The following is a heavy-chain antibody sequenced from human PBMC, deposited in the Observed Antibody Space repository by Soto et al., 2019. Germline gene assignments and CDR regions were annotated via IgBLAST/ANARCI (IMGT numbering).Heavy chain of an antibody. V-gene: IGHV3-48*02. J-gene: IGHJ6*02. CDR2: ISSSSTI. CDR1: GFTFSSYS. CDR3: ARDRGSRFYYYGMDV. Sequence: VQLVESGGGLVQPGGSLRLSCAASGFTFSSYSMNWVRQAPGKELEWVSYISSSSTIYYADSVKGQFTISRDNAKSSLYLQMNSLRDEDTAVYYFARDRGSRFYYYGMDVWGQGTTVTVSS. D-gene: IGHD2-15*01.